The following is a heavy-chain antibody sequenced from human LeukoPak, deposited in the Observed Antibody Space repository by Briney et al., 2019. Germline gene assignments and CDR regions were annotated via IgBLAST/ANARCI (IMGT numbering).Heavy chain of an antibody. CDR1: GFTFSSYG. Sequence: GGSLRLSCAASGFTFSSYGMHWVRQAPGKGLEWVAFIRYDGSNKYYADSVKGRFTISRDNSKNTLYLQMNSLRSDDTAVYYCARVSRSNWNYPVYWGQGTLVTVSS. CDR2: IRYDGSNK. J-gene: IGHJ4*02. CDR3: ARVSRSNWNYPVY. V-gene: IGHV3-30*02. D-gene: IGHD1-7*01.